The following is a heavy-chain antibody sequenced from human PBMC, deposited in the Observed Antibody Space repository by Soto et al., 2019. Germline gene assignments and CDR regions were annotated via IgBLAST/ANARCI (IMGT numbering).Heavy chain of an antibody. CDR3: TTEQPRNHGSGSYFSRPLDY. D-gene: IGHD3-10*01. V-gene: IGHV3-15*07. J-gene: IGHJ4*02. CDR2: IKSKTDGGTT. Sequence: EVQLVESGGGLVKPGGSLRLSCAASGFTFSNAWMNWVRQAPGKGLEWVGGIKSKTDGGTTDYATPVKGRFTLSRDDSKDTLYLQITSLKTEDTAVYYCTTEQPRNHGSGSYFSRPLDYWGQRTLVTVSS. CDR1: GFTFSNAW.